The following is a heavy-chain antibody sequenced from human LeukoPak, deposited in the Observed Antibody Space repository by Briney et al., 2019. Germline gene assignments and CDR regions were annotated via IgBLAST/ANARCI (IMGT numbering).Heavy chain of an antibody. J-gene: IGHJ6*03. V-gene: IGHV3-30*02. CDR1: GFIFSKYG. CDR2: IRYDGTDK. CDR3: AKDGPPTVLNFPAPEDYYYMDV. D-gene: IGHD4-23*01. Sequence: GGSLRLSCAASGFIFSKYGMHWVRQAPGKGLEWVAFIRYDGTDKYYADSVKGRFTISRDNSKNTLYLQVHSLRGEDTAVYYCAKDGPPTVLNFPAPEDYYYMDVWGRGTTVTISS.